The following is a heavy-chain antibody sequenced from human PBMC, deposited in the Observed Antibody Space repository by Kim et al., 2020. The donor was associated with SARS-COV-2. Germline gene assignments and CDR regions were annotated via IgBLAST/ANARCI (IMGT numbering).Heavy chain of an antibody. Sequence: GGSLRLSCEASGFTVSNYWINWVRQAPGKGLVWVSRISSDGRYTHYADSVKGRFTLSRDNAENTLHLQLNSLGAEDTAVYYCARGMFSHGFDVWGQGTTVTVSS. V-gene: IGHV3-74*01. CDR3: ARGMFSHGFDV. CDR1: GFTVSNYW. D-gene: IGHD3-10*02. J-gene: IGHJ5*02. CDR2: ISSDGRYT.